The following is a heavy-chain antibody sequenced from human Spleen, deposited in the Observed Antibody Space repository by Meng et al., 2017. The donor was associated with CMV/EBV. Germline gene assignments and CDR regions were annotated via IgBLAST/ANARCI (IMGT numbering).Heavy chain of an antibody. J-gene: IGHJ6*02. CDR2: IYYGGST. V-gene: IGHV4-39*07. CDR1: GGSISSSRYY. Sequence: SETLRLSCTVSGGSISSSRYYWGWIRQPPGKGLEWIGSIYYGGSTYYNPSLKSRVTTSVDTSKNQFSLKVSSVTAADTAVYYCARNWGSYGMDVWGQGTTVTVSS. D-gene: IGHD3-16*01. CDR3: ARNWGSYGMDV.